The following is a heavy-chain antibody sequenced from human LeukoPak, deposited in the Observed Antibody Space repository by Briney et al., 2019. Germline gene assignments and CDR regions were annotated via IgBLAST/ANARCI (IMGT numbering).Heavy chain of an antibody. V-gene: IGHV3-7*03. D-gene: IGHD2-15*01. J-gene: IGHJ6*04. CDR3: ARDFGLRCSGGTCYSVYYYGMDV. Sequence: GGSLRLSCSASGFSFSNYAMYWVRQAQGKGLEWVANIKQGGSEKYYVDSVKGRFTISRDNAKNSLYLQMHSPRAEDTAVYYCARDFGLRCSGGTCYSVYYYGMDVWGKGTTVTVSS. CDR1: GFSFSNYA. CDR2: IKQGGSEK.